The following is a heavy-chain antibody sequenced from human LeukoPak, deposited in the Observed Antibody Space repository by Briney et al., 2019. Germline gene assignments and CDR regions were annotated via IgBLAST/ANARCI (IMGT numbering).Heavy chain of an antibody. CDR2: IIPIFGTA. V-gene: IGHV1-69*05. CDR1: GGTFSSYA. D-gene: IGHD3-10*01. Sequence: SVKVSCKASGGTFSSYAISWVRQAPGQGLEWMGGIIPIFGTANYAQKFQGRVTITTDESTSTAYMELSSLRSEDTAVYYCATFYYGSGSCYNGFYAFDIWGQGTMVTVSS. J-gene: IGHJ3*02. CDR3: ATFYYGSGSCYNGFYAFDI.